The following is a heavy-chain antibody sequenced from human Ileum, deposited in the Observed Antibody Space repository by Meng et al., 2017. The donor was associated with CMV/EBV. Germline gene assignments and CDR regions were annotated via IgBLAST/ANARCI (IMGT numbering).Heavy chain of an antibody. J-gene: IGHJ4*02. V-gene: IGHV2-5*02. D-gene: IGHD1-1*01. CDR2: IYWDDDK. CDR3: VHRKDYGGNWNGGSADF. CDR1: FSLPSCPVG. Sequence: FSLPSCPVGVGWIRQPTGKALEWLAFIYWDDDKRYNPSLRNRLTITKDVPRNQVVLTMTNIDPADTATYYCVHRKDYGGNWNGGSADFWGQGALVTVSS.